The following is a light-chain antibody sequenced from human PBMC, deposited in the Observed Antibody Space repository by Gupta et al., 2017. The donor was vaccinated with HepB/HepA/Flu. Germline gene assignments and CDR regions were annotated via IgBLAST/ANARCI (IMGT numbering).Light chain of an antibody. Sequence: SVLTQSSSASGTPGQRATISCSGSSSNVGSNYVYWYQQLPGTAPKLLLYRNNQRPSGVPDRFSGSKSGTSASLAISGLRSEDEADYYCAAWNDSLSGYVFGTGTKFTVL. J-gene: IGLJ1*01. CDR3: AAWNDSLSGYV. V-gene: IGLV1-47*01. CDR1: SSNVGSNY. CDR2: RNN.